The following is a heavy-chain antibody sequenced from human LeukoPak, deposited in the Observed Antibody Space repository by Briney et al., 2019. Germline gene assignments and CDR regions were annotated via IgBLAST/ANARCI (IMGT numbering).Heavy chain of an antibody. J-gene: IGHJ4*02. V-gene: IGHV1-2*02. D-gene: IGHD4/OR15-4a*01. Sequence: ASLKLSCKTSGYSFTVHYLHWLRQAPGQGLEWMGWIKPDSGATTFAQNFQGRATMTSDTSINTAYMELSSLTSDDTAMYYCARDHDYGPDYWGQGTLVTVSA. CDR3: ARDHDYGPDY. CDR2: IKPDSGAT. CDR1: GYSFTVHY.